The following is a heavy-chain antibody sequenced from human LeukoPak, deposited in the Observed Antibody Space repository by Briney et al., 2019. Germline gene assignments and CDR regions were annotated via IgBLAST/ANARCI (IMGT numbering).Heavy chain of an antibody. V-gene: IGHV3-23*01. D-gene: IGHD3-10*01. CDR3: AKGQASGKYSLDY. CDR2: ISGSGTGT. J-gene: IGHJ4*02. CDR1: EFTFSNYA. Sequence: GGSLRVSCAASEFTFSNYAMSWVRQPPGKGLEWVSAISGSGTGTYYAESVRGRFTITRDNSKNTLYLQMNSLRDEDTAAYYCAKGQASGKYSLDYWGPGTLVTVSS.